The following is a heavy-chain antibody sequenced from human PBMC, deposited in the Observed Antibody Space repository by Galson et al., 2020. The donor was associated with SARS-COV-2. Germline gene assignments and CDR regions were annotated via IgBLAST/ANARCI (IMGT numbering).Heavy chain of an antibody. J-gene: IGHJ4*02. CDR2: IIPIFGTA. V-gene: IGHV1-69*13. D-gene: IGHD4-17*01. Sequence: SVKVSCKASGGTFSSYAISWVRQAPGQGLEWMGGIIPIFGTANYAQKFQGRVTITADESTSTAYMELSSLRSEDTAVYYCAREATTVTTEHKYYFDYWGQGTLVTVSS. CDR1: GGTFSSYA. CDR3: AREATTVTTEHKYYFDY.